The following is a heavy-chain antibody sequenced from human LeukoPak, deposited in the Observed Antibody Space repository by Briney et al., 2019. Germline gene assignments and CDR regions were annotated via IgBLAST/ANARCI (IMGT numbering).Heavy chain of an antibody. CDR2: IKQDGSDK. Sequence: PGGSLRLSCAASGFSFSRNWMSWVRQAPGRGLEWVANIKQDGSDKYYVDSVKGRFTISRDNAKTSLFLQMNSLRAEDTAVYSCAREVYGDNYFDYWGQGTLVTVAS. D-gene: IGHD4-17*01. CDR1: GFSFSRNW. V-gene: IGHV3-7*05. J-gene: IGHJ4*02. CDR3: AREVYGDNYFDY.